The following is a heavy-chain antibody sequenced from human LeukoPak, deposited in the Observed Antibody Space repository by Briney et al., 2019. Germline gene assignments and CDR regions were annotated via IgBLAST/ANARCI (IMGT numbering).Heavy chain of an antibody. Sequence: SETLSLTCTVSGGSISSHYWSWIRQPPGKGLEWIGYIYYGGSTNYNPSLKSRVTISVDTSKNQFSLKLSSVTAADTAVYYCARANQRLHLDYWGQGTLVTVSS. V-gene: IGHV4-59*11. J-gene: IGHJ4*02. D-gene: IGHD1-14*01. CDR3: ARANQRLHLDY. CDR2: IYYGGST. CDR1: GGSISSHY.